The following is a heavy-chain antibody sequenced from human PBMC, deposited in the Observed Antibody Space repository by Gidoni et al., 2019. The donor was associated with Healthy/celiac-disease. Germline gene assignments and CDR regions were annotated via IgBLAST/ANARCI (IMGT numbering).Heavy chain of an antibody. CDR2: IDPSDSYT. D-gene: IGHD6-6*01. V-gene: IGHV5-10-1*03. CDR3: ARLEYSSSSSNFDY. J-gene: IGHJ4*02. CDR1: GYSFTSYW. Sequence: VQLVQSGAEVKKPGESLRISCTASGYSFTSYWTRWVRQMPGKGLEWMGRIDPSDSYTNYSPSFQGHVTISADKSISTAYLQWSSLKASDTAMYYCARLEYSSSSSNFDYWGQGTLVTVSS.